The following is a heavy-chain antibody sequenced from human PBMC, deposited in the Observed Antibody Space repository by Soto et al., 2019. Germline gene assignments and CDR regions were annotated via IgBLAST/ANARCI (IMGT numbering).Heavy chain of an antibody. CDR1: GYTFTGYY. CDR2: INAGNGNT. V-gene: IGHV1-3*01. Sequence: ASVKVSCKASGYTFTGYYMHWVRQAPGQGLEWMGWINAGNGNTKYAQKFQGRVTITRDTSASTAYMELSSLRSEDTAVYYCARDQYCSGGSCYWGDDAFDIWGQGTMVTVSS. D-gene: IGHD2-15*01. J-gene: IGHJ3*02. CDR3: ARDQYCSGGSCYWGDDAFDI.